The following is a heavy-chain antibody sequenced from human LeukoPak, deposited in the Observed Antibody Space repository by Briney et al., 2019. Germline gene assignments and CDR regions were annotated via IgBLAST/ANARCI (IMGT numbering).Heavy chain of an antibody. D-gene: IGHD1-26*01. V-gene: IGHV3-33*01. CDR3: ARPLVGDALDY. Sequence: GGSLRLSCAASGFTFSRYGMHWVRQAPGKGLEWVAVIWCDGSNEYYADPVKGRFTIFRDNSKNTLHLQMNSLRAEDTAVYYCARPLVGDALDYWGQGTLVTVSS. CDR1: GFTFSRYG. CDR2: IWCDGSNE. J-gene: IGHJ4*02.